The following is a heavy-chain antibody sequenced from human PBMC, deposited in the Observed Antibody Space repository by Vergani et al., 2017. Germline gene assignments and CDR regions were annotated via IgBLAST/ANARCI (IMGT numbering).Heavy chain of an antibody. CDR2: IYYSGST. CDR1: GGSISSYY. CDR3: ARVGQAASGPVLRYFAREDYYGMDV. Sequence: QVQLQESGPGLVKPSETLSLTCTVSGGSISSYYWSWIRQPPGKGLEWIGYIYYSGSTNYNPSLKSRVTISVDPSKNQFSLKLSSVPAADTAVYYCARVGQAASGPVLRYFAREDYYGMDVWGQGTTVTVSS. D-gene: IGHD3-9*01. V-gene: IGHV4-59*01. J-gene: IGHJ6*02.